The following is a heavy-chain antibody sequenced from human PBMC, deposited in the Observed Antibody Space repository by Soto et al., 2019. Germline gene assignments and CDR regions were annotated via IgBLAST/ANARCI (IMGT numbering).Heavy chain of an antibody. V-gene: IGHV1-2*02. Sequence: SVKVSCKASGYPFTGPYIYWVRQAPGQGLEWMGWINPSSGGTEFAEKFQGRVTVTRDTSIRTVFLELNSLTSDDTGVYFCVRDFRRYSHGVGVWGQGTAVTVSS. J-gene: IGHJ6*02. CDR1: GYPFTGPY. CDR3: VRDFRRYSHGVGV. D-gene: IGHD1-1*01. CDR2: INPSSGGT.